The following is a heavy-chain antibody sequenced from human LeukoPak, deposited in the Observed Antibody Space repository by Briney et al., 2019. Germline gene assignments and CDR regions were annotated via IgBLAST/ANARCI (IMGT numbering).Heavy chain of an antibody. Sequence: KPSETLSLTCTVPGGSISSYYRGWIRQPPGKGLEWIAYVHSIGYTNYNPSLKSRVTISIDTSKDQFSLKLISVTAADTAVYYCARHITDSGSAFDLWGRGTLVTVSS. CDR1: GGSISSYY. V-gene: IGHV4-59*08. CDR3: ARHITDSGSAFDL. CDR2: VHSIGYT. D-gene: IGHD3-10*01. J-gene: IGHJ2*01.